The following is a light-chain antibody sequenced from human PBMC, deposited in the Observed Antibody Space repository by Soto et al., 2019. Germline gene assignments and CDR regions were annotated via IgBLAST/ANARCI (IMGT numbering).Light chain of an antibody. CDR1: SSDIGAFTF. J-gene: IGLJ1*01. Sequence: QSVLTQRASVSGSPGQSITISCTGTSSDIGAFTFVSWYQQHPGKVPKLMIFDVNRRPSGVSDRFSGSKSGNTASLTISGLQAEDEGDYYCSSYTSSSTHVFGSGTKVTVL. CDR2: DVN. V-gene: IGLV2-14*03. CDR3: SSYTSSSTHV.